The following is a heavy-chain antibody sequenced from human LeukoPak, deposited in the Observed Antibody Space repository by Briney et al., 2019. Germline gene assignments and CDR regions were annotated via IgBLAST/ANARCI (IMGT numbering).Heavy chain of an antibody. CDR1: GFTFSSYA. Sequence: GGSLRLSCAASGFTFSSYAMNWVRQAPGRGLEWVARVSGSVVSTYYADSVKGRFTISRDNSKNTLYLQMNSLRAEDTAAYYCTKDHGSYGSGSLLFDYWGQGTLVTVSS. V-gene: IGHV3-23*01. D-gene: IGHD3-10*01. J-gene: IGHJ4*02. CDR3: TKDHGSYGSGSLLFDY. CDR2: VSGSVVST.